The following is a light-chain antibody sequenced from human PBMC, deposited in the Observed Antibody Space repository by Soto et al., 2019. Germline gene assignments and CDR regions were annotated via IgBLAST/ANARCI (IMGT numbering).Light chain of an antibody. Sequence: IAMTQSPSTLSATVGDTDTITCRASQGISNYLAWYQQKPGKVPKLLIYAASTLQSGVPSRFSGSGSGTDFTLTISSLQPEDVATYYCQKYNSAPRTFGQGTKVDIK. CDR1: QGISNY. V-gene: IGKV1-27*01. CDR3: QKYNSAPRT. J-gene: IGKJ1*01. CDR2: AAS.